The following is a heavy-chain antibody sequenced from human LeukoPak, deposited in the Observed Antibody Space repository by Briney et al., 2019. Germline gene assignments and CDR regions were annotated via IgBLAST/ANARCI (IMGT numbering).Heavy chain of an antibody. Sequence: ASVKVSCKASGGTFSSYAISWVRQAPGQGLEWMGRIIPIFGTANYAQKFQGRVTITTDESTSTAYMELSSLRSEDTAVYYCAREAAMGYYYMDVWGKGTTVTVSS. J-gene: IGHJ6*03. D-gene: IGHD6-25*01. CDR1: GGTFSSYA. V-gene: IGHV1-69*05. CDR3: AREAAMGYYYMDV. CDR2: IIPIFGTA.